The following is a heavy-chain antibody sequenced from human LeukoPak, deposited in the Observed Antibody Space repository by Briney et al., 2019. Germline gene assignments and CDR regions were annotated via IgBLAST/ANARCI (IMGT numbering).Heavy chain of an antibody. CDR3: AREPGYCSGGSCYGGWFDP. Sequence: PSETLSLTCAVYGGSLSDHYWSWVRQPPGKGLEWIGEINPRGSTIYNPSLKSRVAISVDTSKNQFSRNLSSVTAADPAVYYCAREPGYCSGGSCYGGWFDPWGQGTLVTVSS. CDR2: INPRGST. J-gene: IGHJ5*02. V-gene: IGHV4-34*01. D-gene: IGHD2-15*01. CDR1: GGSLSDHY.